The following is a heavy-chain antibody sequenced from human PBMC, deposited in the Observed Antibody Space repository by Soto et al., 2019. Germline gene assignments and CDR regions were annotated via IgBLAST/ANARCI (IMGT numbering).Heavy chain of an antibody. CDR3: AMVDNYVTPTPQDV. Sequence: QVQLVQFGDEVRKPGSSVKVSCKAAGYIFVNYGIAWVRQAPGQGLEWMGWISHYSGNTHYASKVQGRLTMTTDTSTSTDYMDLGSLTSDDTAVYYCAMVDNYVTPTPQDVWGQGTTVTVSS. J-gene: IGHJ6*02. D-gene: IGHD3-16*01. V-gene: IGHV1-18*01. CDR2: ISHYSGNT. CDR1: GYIFVNYG.